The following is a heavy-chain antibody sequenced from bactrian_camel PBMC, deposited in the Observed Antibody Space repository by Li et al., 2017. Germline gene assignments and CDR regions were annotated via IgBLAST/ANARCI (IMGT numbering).Heavy chain of an antibody. CDR1: GFQFSDYP. CDR3: AAGFCRGSWEIGLSRSLYNY. Sequence: VQLVESGGGLVQPGGSLRLSSAASGFQFSDYPMSWVRQAPGKGLEWIAQIAYDGWVSRYNDPAKGRFTISRDNAKNTLYLQMNNLKPEDTAMYYCAAGFCRGSWEIGLSRSLYNYWGQGTQVTVS. D-gene: IGHD6*01. J-gene: IGHJ4*01. V-gene: IGHV3S42*01. CDR2: IAYDGWVS.